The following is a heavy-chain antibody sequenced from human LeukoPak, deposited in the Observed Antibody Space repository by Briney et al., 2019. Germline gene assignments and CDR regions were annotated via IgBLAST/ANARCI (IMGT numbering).Heavy chain of an antibody. CDR2: IYTSGST. J-gene: IGHJ5*02. D-gene: IGHD2-15*01. Sequence: SETLSPTCTVSGGSISSYYWSWIRQPPGKGLEWIGYIYTSGSTNYNPSLKSRVTISVDTSKNQFSLKLSSVTAADTAVYYCARHFNSVVVAATGGWFDPWGQGTLVTVSS. CDR3: ARHFNSVVVAATGGWFDP. V-gene: IGHV4-4*09. CDR1: GGSISSYY.